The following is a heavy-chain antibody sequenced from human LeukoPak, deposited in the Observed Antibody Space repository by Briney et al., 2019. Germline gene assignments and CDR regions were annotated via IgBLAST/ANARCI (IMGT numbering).Heavy chain of an antibody. V-gene: IGHV3-33*01. J-gene: IGHJ4*02. D-gene: IGHD6-13*01. CDR2: IWYDGSNK. Sequence: GGSLRLSCAASGFTLSSYGMHWVRQAPGKGLEWVAVIWYDGSNKYYADSVKGRFTISRDNSKNTLYLQMNSLRAEDTAVYYCARGASSSWSYFDYWGQGTLVTVSS. CDR3: ARGASSSWSYFDY. CDR1: GFTLSSYG.